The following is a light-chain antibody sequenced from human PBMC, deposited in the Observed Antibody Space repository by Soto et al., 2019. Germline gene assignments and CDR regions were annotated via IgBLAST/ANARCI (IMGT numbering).Light chain of an antibody. J-gene: IGLJ1*01. CDR3: SSYAGSNTPGV. CDR2: EVN. CDR1: SSDVGGYNY. Sequence: QSALTQPPSASGSPGQSVTISCTGSSSDVGGYNYVSWYQQHPGKAPKLMIYEVNKRPSGVPDRFSGSKSGNTASLTVSGLQAEAEADYYCSSYAGSNTPGVCGTGTKVTVL. V-gene: IGLV2-8*01.